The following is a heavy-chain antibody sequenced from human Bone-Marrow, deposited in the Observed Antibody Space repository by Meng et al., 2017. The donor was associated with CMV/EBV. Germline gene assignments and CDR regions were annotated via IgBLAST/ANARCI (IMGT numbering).Heavy chain of an antibody. Sequence: GGSLRLSCAASGFTFRSSAMSWVRQAPGKGLEWVANIKQDGSEKYYVDSVKGRFTISRDNAKNSLYLQMNSLRAEDTAVYYCASKGDYLGNWGQGTLVTVSS. CDR3: ASKGDYLGN. CDR1: GFTFRSSA. J-gene: IGHJ4*02. V-gene: IGHV3-7*01. D-gene: IGHD4-17*01. CDR2: IKQDGSEK.